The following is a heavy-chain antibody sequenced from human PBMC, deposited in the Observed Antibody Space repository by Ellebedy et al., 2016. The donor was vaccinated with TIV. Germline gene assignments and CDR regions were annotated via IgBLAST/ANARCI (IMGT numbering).Heavy chain of an antibody. V-gene: IGHV4-34*01. D-gene: IGHD6-19*01. CDR2: INHSGST. CDR1: GGSFSGYY. CDR3: AREGGAVAGTGNWFDP. J-gene: IGHJ5*02. Sequence: MPSETLSLTCAVYGGSFSGYYWSWIRQAPGKGLEWIGEINHSGSTNYNPSLKSRVTISVDTSKNQFSLKLSSVTAADTAVYYCAREGGAVAGTGNWFDPWGQGTLVTVSS.